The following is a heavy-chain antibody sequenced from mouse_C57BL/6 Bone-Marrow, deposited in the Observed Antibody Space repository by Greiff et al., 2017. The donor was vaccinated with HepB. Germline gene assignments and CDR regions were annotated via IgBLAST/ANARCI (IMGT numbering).Heavy chain of an antibody. CDR3: TREEDDGYHYAMDY. CDR1: GFTFSSYA. V-gene: IGHV5-9-1*02. Sequence: EVKLVESGEGLVKPGGSLKLSCAASGFTFSSYAMSWVRQTPEKRLEWVAYISSGGDYIYYADTVKGRFTISSDNARNTLYLQMSSLKSEDTAMYYCTREEDDGYHYAMDYWGQGTSVTVSS. CDR2: ISSGGDYI. J-gene: IGHJ4*01. D-gene: IGHD2-3*01.